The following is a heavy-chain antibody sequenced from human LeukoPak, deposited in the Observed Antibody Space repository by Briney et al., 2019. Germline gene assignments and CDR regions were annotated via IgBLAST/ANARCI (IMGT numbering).Heavy chain of an antibody. CDR3: ARFYDTGWFGHFDY. CDR1: GFTFSFYW. D-gene: IGHD3-10*01. CDR2: IKKDGSEE. Sequence: GGSLRLSCEASGFTFSFYWMSWVRQAPGKGLEWVVNIKKDGSEEYYVDSVKGRFTISRDNAKNSLYLQMNSLRVEDTAVYYCARFYDTGWFGHFDYWGQGTLVPVSS. J-gene: IGHJ4*02. V-gene: IGHV3-7*01.